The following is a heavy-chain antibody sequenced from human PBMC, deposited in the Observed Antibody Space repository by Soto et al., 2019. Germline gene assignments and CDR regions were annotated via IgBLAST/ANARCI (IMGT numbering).Heavy chain of an antibody. D-gene: IGHD2-15*01. V-gene: IGHV3-9*01. CDR2: ISWNSGSM. CDR1: GFTFDNYG. CDR3: ARARIRGIEDYMDV. J-gene: IGHJ6*03. Sequence: VQLVESGGALVQPGRSLRLSCAVSGFTFDNYGMHWVRQAPGKGLEWVSGISWNSGSMGYADSVKSRFTISRDKDKTSLYLPMISLSPEDTALYQCARARIRGIEDYMDVWGKGTTVTVSS.